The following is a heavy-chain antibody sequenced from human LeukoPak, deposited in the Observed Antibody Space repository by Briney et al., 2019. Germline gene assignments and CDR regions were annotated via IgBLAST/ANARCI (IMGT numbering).Heavy chain of an antibody. J-gene: IGHJ4*02. CDR3: AKDHYYDSSGYYFAKIFDY. D-gene: IGHD3-22*01. CDR2: ISWNSGSI. V-gene: IGHV3-9*01. CDR1: GFTFDDYA. Sequence: GGSLRLSCAASGFTFDDYAMHWVRQAPGKGLEWVSGISWNSGSIGYADSVKGRFTISRDNAKNSLYLQMNSPRAEDTALYYCAKDHYYDSSGYYFAKIFDYWGQGTLVTVSS.